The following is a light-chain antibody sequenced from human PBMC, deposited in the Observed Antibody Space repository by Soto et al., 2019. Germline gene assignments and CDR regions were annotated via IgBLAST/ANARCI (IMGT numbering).Light chain of an antibody. CDR2: DVT. Sequence: QSVLTQPPSVSGSPGQSVTISCTGAPIVLGYNYISWYQQYPGKVPRVILFDVTERPSGVPDRFSGSKSGDTASLTISGLQADDGAAYYCCSYAGSFRVFGGGTKLTVL. CDR1: PIVLGYNY. V-gene: IGLV2-11*01. J-gene: IGLJ3*02. CDR3: CSYAGSFRV.